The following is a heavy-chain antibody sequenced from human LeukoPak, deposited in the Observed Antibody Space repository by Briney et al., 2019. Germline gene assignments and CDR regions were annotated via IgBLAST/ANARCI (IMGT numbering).Heavy chain of an antibody. V-gene: IGHV3-21*01. D-gene: IGHD3-22*01. CDR3: ARDHYYDSSGYYGY. CDR2: ISSSSSYI. CDR1: GFTFSSYS. J-gene: IGHJ4*02. Sequence: PGGSLRLSCAASGFTFSSYSMNWVRQAPGKGPEWVSFISSSSSYIYYADSMKGRFTISRDNAKNSLYLQMNSLRAEDTAVYYCARDHYYDSSGYYGYWGQGTLVTVSS.